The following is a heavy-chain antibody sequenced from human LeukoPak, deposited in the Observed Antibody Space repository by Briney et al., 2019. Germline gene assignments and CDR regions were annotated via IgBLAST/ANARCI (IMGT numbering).Heavy chain of an antibody. D-gene: IGHD3-10*01. V-gene: IGHV5-51*01. J-gene: IGHJ4*02. CDR2: IYPGDSDT. CDR1: EYSFPNYC. CDR3: ASGQIYGSGNYYFDY. Sequence: GESLKISCKHSEYSFPNYCVGWVRQMPGKGLEWMGIIYPGDSDTRYSPSFQGQVTISADKSISTAYLQWSSLKASDTAMYYCASGQIYGSGNYYFDYWGQGTLVTVSS.